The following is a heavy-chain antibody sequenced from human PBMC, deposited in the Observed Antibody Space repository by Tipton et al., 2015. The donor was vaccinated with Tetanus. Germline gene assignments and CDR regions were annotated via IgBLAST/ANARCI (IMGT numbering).Heavy chain of an antibody. CDR1: GFTFSSYW. D-gene: IGHD1-7*01. CDR2: INSDGSST. Sequence: GSLRLSCAASGFTFSSYWMHWVRQAPGKGLVWVSRINSDGSSTSYADSVKGRFTISRDNAKNTLYLQMNSLRAEDTALYYCAKALTLELRGGYYYGMDVWGQGTTVTVSS. J-gene: IGHJ6*02. V-gene: IGHV3-74*01. CDR3: AKALTLELRGGYYYGMDV.